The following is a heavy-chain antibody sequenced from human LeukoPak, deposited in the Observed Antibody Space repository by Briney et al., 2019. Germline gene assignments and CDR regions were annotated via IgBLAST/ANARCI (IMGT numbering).Heavy chain of an antibody. CDR2: IRHDGSNT. V-gene: IGHV3-30*02. CDR1: GFTLSNYG. Sequence: GGSLRLSCAVSGFTLSNYGMHWVRQAPGKGLEWVAFIRHDGSNTNYADSVKGQFTISRDSSKNTLYLQMNSLRAEDTAVYYCARDGRLDEGSGFDYWGQGTLVTVSS. J-gene: IGHJ4*02. CDR3: ARDGRLDEGSGFDY. D-gene: IGHD3-10*01.